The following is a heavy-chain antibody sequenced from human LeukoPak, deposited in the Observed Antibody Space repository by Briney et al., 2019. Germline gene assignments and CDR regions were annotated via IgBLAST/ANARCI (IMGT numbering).Heavy chain of an antibody. CDR3: AKDKSYDSSGCDY. CDR2: IKQDGSEK. V-gene: IGHV3-7*01. Sequence: GGSLRLSCAASGFTFSSYWMSWVRQAPGKGLEWVANIKQDGSEKYYVDSVKGRFTISRDNSKNTLYLQMNSLRAEDTAVYYCAKDKSYDSSGCDYWGQGTLVTVSS. J-gene: IGHJ4*02. CDR1: GFTFSSYW. D-gene: IGHD3-22*01.